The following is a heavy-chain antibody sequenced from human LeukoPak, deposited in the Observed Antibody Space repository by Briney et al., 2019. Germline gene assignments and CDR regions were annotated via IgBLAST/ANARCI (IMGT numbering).Heavy chain of an antibody. V-gene: IGHV3-23*01. D-gene: IGHD3-9*01. Sequence: PGGSLRLSCAASGFTFSSYAMSWVRQAPGKGLEWVSAISGSGGSTYYADSVKGRFTISRDNSRNTLYLQMNSLRAEDTAVYYCARDAGRYFDWLGYWGQGTLVTVSS. CDR1: GFTFSSYA. CDR3: ARDAGRYFDWLGY. CDR2: ISGSGGST. J-gene: IGHJ4*02.